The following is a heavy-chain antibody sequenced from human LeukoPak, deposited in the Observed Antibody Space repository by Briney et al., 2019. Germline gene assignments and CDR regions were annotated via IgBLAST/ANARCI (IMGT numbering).Heavy chain of an antibody. J-gene: IGHJ5*02. CDR2: IYTSGST. V-gene: IGHV4-4*07. CDR3: ARHMVRGVNNWFDP. Sequence: SETLSLTCTVFGGSISSYYWSWIRQPAGKGLEWIGRIYTSGSTNYNPSLKSRVTMSVDTSKDQFSLKLSSVTAADTAVYYCARHMVRGVNNWFDPWGQGTLVTVSS. D-gene: IGHD3-10*01. CDR1: GGSISSYY.